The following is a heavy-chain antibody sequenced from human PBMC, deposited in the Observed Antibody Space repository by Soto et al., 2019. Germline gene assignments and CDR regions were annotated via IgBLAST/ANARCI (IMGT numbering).Heavy chain of an antibody. D-gene: IGHD3-3*01. J-gene: IGHJ4*02. CDR2: IYYSGST. V-gene: IGHV4-31*03. CDR1: GGSISSGGYY. Sequence: QVQLQESGPGLVKPSQTLSLTCTVSGGSISSGGYYWSWIRQHPGKGLEWIGYIYYSGSTYYNPSLESRVTISVDTSKNQFSLKLSSVTAADTAVYYCASVIFGVVTPYYFDYWGQGTLVTVSS. CDR3: ASVIFGVVTPYYFDY.